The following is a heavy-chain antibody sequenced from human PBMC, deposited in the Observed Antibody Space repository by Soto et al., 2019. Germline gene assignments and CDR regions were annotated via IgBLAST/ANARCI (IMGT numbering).Heavy chain of an antibody. V-gene: IGHV3-11*05. CDR2: ISSSSSHT. CDR1: GFTFSDYY. Sequence: QVQLVESGGGLVKPGGSLRLSCAASGFTFSDYYMSWTRQAPGKGLEWVSHISSSSSHTNYADSVKGRFTISRDNAKNSLYLQMNNLIAEDTAVYYCARGGGSAQLWFGELLPFDYWGQGTLVTVSS. D-gene: IGHD3-10*01. CDR3: ARGGGSAQLWFGELLPFDY. J-gene: IGHJ4*02.